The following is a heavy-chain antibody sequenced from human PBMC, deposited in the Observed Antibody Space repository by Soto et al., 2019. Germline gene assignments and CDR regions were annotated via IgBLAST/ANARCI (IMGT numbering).Heavy chain of an antibody. CDR3: AKDLSRYSTPGGYNYMDV. D-gene: IGHD6-13*01. Sequence: GGSLRLSCAASGFTFSSYAMSLVRQAPGKGLEWVSAISGSGGSTYYADSVKGRFTISRDNSKNTLYLQMNSLRVEDTAVYYCAKDLSRYSTPGGYNYMDVGGKGTTVTVSS. J-gene: IGHJ6*03. V-gene: IGHV3-23*01. CDR1: GFTFSSYA. CDR2: ISGSGGST.